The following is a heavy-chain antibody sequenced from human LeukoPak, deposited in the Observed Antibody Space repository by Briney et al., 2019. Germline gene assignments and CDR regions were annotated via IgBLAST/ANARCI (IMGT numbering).Heavy chain of an antibody. J-gene: IGHJ4*02. V-gene: IGHV3-21*01. CDR3: ARKASEYSSSQADY. CDR1: GFTFSSYS. CDR2: ISSSSSYI. Sequence: GGSLRLSCAASGFTFSSYSMNWVRQTPGKGLEWVSSISSSSSYIYYADSVKGRFTISRDNAKNSLYLQMNGLRAEDTAVYYCARKASEYSSSQADYWGQGTLVTVSS. D-gene: IGHD6-6*01.